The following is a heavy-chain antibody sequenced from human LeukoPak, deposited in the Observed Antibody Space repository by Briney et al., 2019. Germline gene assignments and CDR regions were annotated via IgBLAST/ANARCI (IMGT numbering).Heavy chain of an antibody. CDR3: ARSIGGIAAAGLDY. Sequence: GGSLRLSCAASGFTFSSYWMHWVRQAPGKGLVWVSRINSDGSSTSYADSVKGRFTISRDNAKNTLYLQMNSLRAEDTAVYYCARSIGGIAAAGLDYWGQGTLVTVSS. CDR1: GFTFSSYW. J-gene: IGHJ4*02. D-gene: IGHD6-13*01. CDR2: INSDGSST. V-gene: IGHV3-74*01.